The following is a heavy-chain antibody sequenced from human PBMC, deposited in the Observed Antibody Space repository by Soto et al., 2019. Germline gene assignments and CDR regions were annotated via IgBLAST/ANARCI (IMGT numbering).Heavy chain of an antibody. CDR3: ASLYDSAEIDY. V-gene: IGHV4-31*03. CDR2: IYYSGST. CDR1: GGYIRSGGYY. Sequence: SETLSLTCTVSGGYIRSGGYYWSWIRQHPGKGLEWIGYIYYSGSTYYNPSLKSRVTISVDTSKNQFSLKLSSVTAADTAVYYCASLYDSAEIDYWGQGTLVTVSS. J-gene: IGHJ4*02. D-gene: IGHD3-22*01.